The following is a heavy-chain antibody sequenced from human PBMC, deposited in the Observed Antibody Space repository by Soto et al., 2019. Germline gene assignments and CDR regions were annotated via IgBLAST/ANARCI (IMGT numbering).Heavy chain of an antibody. J-gene: IGHJ6*03. CDR1: GYTFTGYY. CDR2: INPNSGGT. CDR3: ARGGGETFYGSGSYYKPGYYYYMDV. V-gene: IGHV1-2*04. Sequence: ASVKVSCKASGYTFTGYYMHWVRQAPGQGLEWMGWINPNSGGTNYAQKFQGWVTMTRDTSISTAYMELSRLRSDDTAVYYCARGGGETFYGSGSYYKPGYYYYMDVWGKGTTVTVSS. D-gene: IGHD3-10*01.